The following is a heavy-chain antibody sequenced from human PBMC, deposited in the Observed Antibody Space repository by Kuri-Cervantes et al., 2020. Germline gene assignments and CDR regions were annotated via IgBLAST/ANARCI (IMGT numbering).Heavy chain of an antibody. CDR3: VTPERGGYSYGWAFDI. D-gene: IGHD5-18*01. Sequence: ASVKVSCKASGYTFTYRYLHWVRQAPGQGLEWMGWINTNTGNPTYAQGFTGRFVFSLDTSVSTAYLQISSLKAEDTAVHYCVTPERGGYSYGWAFDIWGQGTMVTVSS. V-gene: IGHV7-4-1*02. CDR1: GYTFTYRY. CDR2: INTNTGNP. J-gene: IGHJ3*02.